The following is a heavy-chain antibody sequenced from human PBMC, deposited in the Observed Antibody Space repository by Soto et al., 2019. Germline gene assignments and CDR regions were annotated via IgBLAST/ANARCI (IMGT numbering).Heavy chain of an antibody. CDR3: GRGDSFDRRFDY. CDR1: GFTFSSYW. Sequence: GGSLRLSCAVSGFTFSSYWMSWVRQAPGKGLEWVATIKQDESEKYYVDSVKGRFTVSRDNAKNSLYLQMNSLRVEDTAVYYCGRGDSFDRRFDYWGQGTLVTVSS. V-gene: IGHV3-7*03. CDR2: IKQDESEK. J-gene: IGHJ4*02. D-gene: IGHD3-22*01.